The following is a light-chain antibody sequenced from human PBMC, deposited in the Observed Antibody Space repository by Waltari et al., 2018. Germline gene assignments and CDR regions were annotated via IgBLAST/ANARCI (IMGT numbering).Light chain of an antibody. J-gene: IGLJ3*02. CDR2: DVT. Sequence: QSALTQPRSVSGSLGQSVTISCTGTSTDVGGYNYVSWYQQRPGEAPQLIISDVTQRPSGVPDRFSGSKSGHAASLTISGLQGEDEADYYCCSYADRFTVILFGAGTKLTVL. CDR1: STDVGGYNY. V-gene: IGLV2-11*01. CDR3: CSYADRFTVIL.